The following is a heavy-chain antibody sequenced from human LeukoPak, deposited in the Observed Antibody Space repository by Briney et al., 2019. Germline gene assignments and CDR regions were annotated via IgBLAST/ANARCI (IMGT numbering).Heavy chain of an antibody. CDR2: IYRGGST. Sequence: GGSLRLSCAACGFTVSSSYMSWVRQAPGKGREWVSLIYRGGSTYYAASVKGRFTISRDNSKNTLYLQMNSLRPEDTAVYYCAKGYNYAYEYWGQGTLVTVSS. V-gene: IGHV3-53*01. CDR3: AKGYNYAYEY. CDR1: GFTVSSSY. J-gene: IGHJ4*02. D-gene: IGHD5-18*01.